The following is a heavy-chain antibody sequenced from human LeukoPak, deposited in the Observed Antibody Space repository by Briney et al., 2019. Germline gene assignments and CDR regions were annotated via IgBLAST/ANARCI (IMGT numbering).Heavy chain of an antibody. Sequence: ASVKVSCKASGYTFTGYYMHWVRQAPGQGLEWMGWINPNSGGTNYAQKFLGRVTMTGDTSISTAYMELSRLRSDDTAVYYCARGPPGGKYYMDVWGKGTTVTISS. CDR2: INPNSGGT. V-gene: IGHV1-2*02. CDR1: GYTFTGYY. D-gene: IGHD3-16*01. CDR3: ARGPPGGKYYMDV. J-gene: IGHJ6*03.